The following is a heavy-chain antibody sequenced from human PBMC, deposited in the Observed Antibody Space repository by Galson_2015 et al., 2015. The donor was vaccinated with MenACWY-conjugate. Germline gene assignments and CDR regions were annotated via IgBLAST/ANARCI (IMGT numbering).Heavy chain of an antibody. CDR1: GFTFSIYS. CDR2: VSTRSTAI. CDR3: AKDRLADAGTIDY. V-gene: IGHV3-48*04. Sequence: SLRLSCAASGFTFSIYSMNWVRQAPGKGLEWVSYVSTRSTAIYYADSVKGRFTISRDNAKNSLYLQMNSLRAEDTAVYYCAKDRLADAGTIDYWGQGTLVTVSS. D-gene: IGHD1-7*01. J-gene: IGHJ4*02.